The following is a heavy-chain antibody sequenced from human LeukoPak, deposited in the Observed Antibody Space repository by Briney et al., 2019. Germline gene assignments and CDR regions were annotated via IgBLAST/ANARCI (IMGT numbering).Heavy chain of an antibody. CDR2: IYSGGST. D-gene: IGHD2-15*01. CDR3: ARARIYCRGGSCYPYYFDY. V-gene: IGHV3-53*01. CDR1: GFTVSSNY. Sequence: GGSLRLSCAASGFTVSSNYMSWVRQAPGKGLEWVSVIYSGGSTYYADSVKGRFTISRDNSKNTLYLQMNSLRAEDTAVYYCARARIYCRGGSCYPYYFDYWGQGTLVTVSS. J-gene: IGHJ4*02.